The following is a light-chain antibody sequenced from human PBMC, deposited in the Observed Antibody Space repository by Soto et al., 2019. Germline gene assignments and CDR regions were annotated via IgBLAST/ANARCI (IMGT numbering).Light chain of an antibody. CDR2: GNS. CDR1: SSNIGAGYD. J-gene: IGLJ1*01. Sequence: QSALTQPPSFSRAPGHRVTISCTGSSSNIGAGYDVHWYQQLPGTAPKLLIYGNSNRPSGVPDRFSGSKSGTSASLAITGFQAEDEADYYCQSYDSSLSGYVFGTVTKVTVL. CDR3: QSYDSSLSGYV. V-gene: IGLV1-40*01.